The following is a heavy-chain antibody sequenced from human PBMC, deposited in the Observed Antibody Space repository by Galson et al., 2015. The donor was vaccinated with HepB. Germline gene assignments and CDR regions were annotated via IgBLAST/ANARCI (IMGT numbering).Heavy chain of an antibody. Sequence: SLRLSCAAFGFTFGDYAMSWLRQAPGKGLEWVGFIRSKAYGGTTEYAASVKGRFTISRDDSKSIAYLQMNSLKTEDTAVYYCTRVEGAIVVVPAAIGPKGYYFDYWGQGTLVTVSS. CDR1: GFTFGDYA. J-gene: IGHJ4*02. CDR2: IRSKAYGGTT. CDR3: TRVEGAIVVVPAAIGPKGYYFDY. D-gene: IGHD2-2*01. V-gene: IGHV3-49*03.